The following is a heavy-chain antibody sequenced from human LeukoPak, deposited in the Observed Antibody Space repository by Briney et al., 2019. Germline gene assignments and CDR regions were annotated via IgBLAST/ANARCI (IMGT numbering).Heavy chain of an antibody. J-gene: IGHJ4*02. Sequence: PSETLSLTCTVSGGSISSYYWSWIRQPPGKGLEWIGEINHSGSTNYNPSLKSRVTISVDTSKNQFSLKLSSVTAADTAVYYCARGRWSSSSFDYWGQGTLVTVSS. V-gene: IGHV4-34*01. CDR2: INHSGST. D-gene: IGHD6-6*01. CDR1: GGSISSYY. CDR3: ARGRWSSSSFDY.